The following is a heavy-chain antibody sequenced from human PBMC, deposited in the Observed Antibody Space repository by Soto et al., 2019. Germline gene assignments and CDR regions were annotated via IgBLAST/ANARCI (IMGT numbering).Heavy chain of an antibody. J-gene: IGHJ6*02. CDR1: GFTFSDYY. D-gene: IGHD2-2*01. V-gene: IGHV3-11*06. CDR3: VRDGGEVIPAAIGGGYGMDV. CDR2: ISGSGTYT. Sequence: PGGSLRLSCAVSGFTFSDYYMSWSRQAPGKGLEWVAYISGSGTYTNYADSVKGRFTISRDNAKNSLYLQMNSLSDEETAVYYCVRDGGEVIPAAIGGGYGMDVWGQGTTVTVSS.